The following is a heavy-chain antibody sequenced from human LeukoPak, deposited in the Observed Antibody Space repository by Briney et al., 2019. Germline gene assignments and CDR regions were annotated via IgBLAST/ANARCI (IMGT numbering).Heavy chain of an antibody. V-gene: IGHV1-2*06. CDR3: LTRSGGSYYFDH. CDR2: INPNSGGT. J-gene: IGHJ4*02. CDR1: GYTFTGYY. D-gene: IGHD2-15*01. Sequence: ASVKVSCKASGYTFTGYYMHWVRQAPGQGLEWMGRINPNSGGTNYAQKFQGRVTMTRDTSISTAYMELSRLRSDDTAVYYCLTRSGGSYYFDHWGQGTLVTVSS.